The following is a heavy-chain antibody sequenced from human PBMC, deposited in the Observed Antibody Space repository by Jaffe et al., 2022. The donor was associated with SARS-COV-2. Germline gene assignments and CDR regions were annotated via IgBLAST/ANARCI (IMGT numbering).Heavy chain of an antibody. Sequence: QVQLVESGGGVVQPGRSLRLSCAASRFTFSSYGMHWVRQAPGKGLEWVAVIWFDGSKKYYADSVKGRFTISRDNSMNTLYLQMNGLRGEDTAVYFCARATHGVTVSGVVRVPDYWGQGTLVTVSS. CDR1: RFTFSSYG. CDR3: ARATHGVTVSGVVRVPDY. V-gene: IGHV3-33*01. CDR2: IWFDGSKK. D-gene: IGHD3-3*01. J-gene: IGHJ4*02.